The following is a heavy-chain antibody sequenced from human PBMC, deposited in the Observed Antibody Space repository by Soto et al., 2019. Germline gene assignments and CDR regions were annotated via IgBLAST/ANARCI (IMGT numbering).Heavy chain of an antibody. CDR1: GGSISSGGYS. CDR2: IYHSGST. J-gene: IGHJ3*02. V-gene: IGHV4-30-2*01. CDR3: ARGTLGGAFDI. Sequence: SETLSLTCAVSGGSISSGGYSWSWIRQPPGKGLEWIGYIYHSGSTYYNPSLKSRVTISVDRPKNQFSLKLSSVTAADTAVYYCARGTLGGAFDIWGQGTMVTVSS. D-gene: IGHD1-26*01.